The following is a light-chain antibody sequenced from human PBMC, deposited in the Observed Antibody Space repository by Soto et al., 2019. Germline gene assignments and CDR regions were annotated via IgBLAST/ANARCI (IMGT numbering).Light chain of an antibody. CDR3: QQYNNWPPLT. V-gene: IGKV3-15*01. Sequence: EIVMTQSPATLSVSPGERATLACRASQSVSSNLAWYQQKPGRAPRLLIYGASTRAAGVPARFSGSGSGTEFTLTISSLPSEDFAIYYCQQYNNWPPLTFGGGTKVEIK. CDR2: GAS. CDR1: QSVSSN. J-gene: IGKJ4*01.